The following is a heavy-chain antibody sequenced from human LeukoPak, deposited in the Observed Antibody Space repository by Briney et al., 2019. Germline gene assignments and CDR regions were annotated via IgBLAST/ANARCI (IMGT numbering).Heavy chain of an antibody. V-gene: IGHV1-8*01. CDR3: ARSPSGYCSSTSCYPPPKNWFDP. Sequence: ASVKVSCKASGYTFTSYDIYWVRQATGQGLEWMGWMDPNSGNTGYAQKFQGRVTMTRNASISTAYMELSSLRSEDTAVYYCARSPSGYCSSTSCYPPPKNWFDPWGQGTLVTVSS. J-gene: IGHJ5*02. CDR1: GYTFTSYD. D-gene: IGHD2-2*01. CDR2: MDPNSGNT.